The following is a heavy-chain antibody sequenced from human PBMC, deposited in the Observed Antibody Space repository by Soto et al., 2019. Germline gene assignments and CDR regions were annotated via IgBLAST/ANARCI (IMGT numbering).Heavy chain of an antibody. CDR3: AKDVYFDSYYFDQ. V-gene: IGHV3-30*04. CDR2: ISHDGRQK. J-gene: IGHJ4*02. Sequence: GGSLRLSCAASRFTVSSHAIHWVRQAPGKGLEWVAVISHDGRQKHYVDSVKGRFTLSRDESDNTVYLQMNSLRPEDTAVYYCAKDVYFDSYYFDQWGQGTLVTVSS. D-gene: IGHD3-9*01. CDR1: RFTVSSHA.